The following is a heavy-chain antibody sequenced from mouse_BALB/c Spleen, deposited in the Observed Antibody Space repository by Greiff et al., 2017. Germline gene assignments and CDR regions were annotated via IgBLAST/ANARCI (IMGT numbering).Heavy chain of an antibody. D-gene: IGHD1-1*02. Sequence: VQLQQSGAELVRPGASVTLSCKASGYTFTDYEMHWVKQTPVHGLEWIGAIDPETGGTAYNQKFKGKATLTADKSSSTAYMELRSLTSEDSAFYYCTRSRGYYFDYWGQGTTLTVSS. CDR2: IDPETGGT. CDR3: TRSRGYYFDY. V-gene: IGHV1-15*01. CDR1: GYTFTDYE. J-gene: IGHJ2*01.